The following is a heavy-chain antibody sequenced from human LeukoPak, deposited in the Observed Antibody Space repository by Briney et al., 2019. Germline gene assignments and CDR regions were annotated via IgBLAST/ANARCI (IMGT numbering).Heavy chain of an antibody. D-gene: IGHD3-3*01. CDR1: GFTFSSYG. CDR2: IRYDGSNK. Sequence: PGGSLRLSCAASGFTFSSYGMHWVRQAPGKGLEWVAFIRYDGSNKYYADSVKGRFTISRDNSKNTLYLQMNSLRAEDTAVYYCAKDFLVWADPFDIWGQGTMVTVSS. J-gene: IGHJ3*02. CDR3: AKDFLVWADPFDI. V-gene: IGHV3-30*02.